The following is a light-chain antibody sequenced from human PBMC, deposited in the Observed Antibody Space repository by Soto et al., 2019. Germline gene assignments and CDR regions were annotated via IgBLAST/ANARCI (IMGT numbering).Light chain of an antibody. CDR2: SNN. CDR1: SSNIGSNT. J-gene: IGLJ2*01. V-gene: IGLV1-44*01. CDR3: VAWDDSLNGYVV. Sequence: QSVLTQPPSASGTPGQRVTISCSGSSSNIGSNTVNWYQQLPGTAPKLVIYSNNQRPSGVPDRFSGSKSGTSASLAISGLQSEEEADYYCVAWDDSLNGYVVLGGGTKLTVL.